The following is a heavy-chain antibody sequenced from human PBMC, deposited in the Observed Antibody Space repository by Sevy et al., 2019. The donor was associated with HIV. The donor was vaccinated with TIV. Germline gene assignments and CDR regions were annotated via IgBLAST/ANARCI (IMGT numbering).Heavy chain of an antibody. CDR2: MNPNGGNT. Sequence: ASVKVSCKASGYTFTSYDINWVRQATGQGLEGMGWMNPNGGNTGYAQKFQGRVTMTMNTSISKAYMELSSLGSEDMAVYYCARGACSGGSCDRYYYGMDVWGQGTTVTVSS. D-gene: IGHD2-15*01. V-gene: IGHV1-8*01. CDR1: GYTFTSYD. J-gene: IGHJ6*02. CDR3: ARGACSGGSCDRYYYGMDV.